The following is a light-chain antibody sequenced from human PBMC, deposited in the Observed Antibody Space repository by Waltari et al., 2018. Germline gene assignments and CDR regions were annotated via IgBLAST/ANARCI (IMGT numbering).Light chain of an antibody. V-gene: IGKV3-11*01. CDR2: DAS. Sequence: IVLTQSPATLSLSPGERAPLSFRASHRIGTHLAWYQPTPGQPPRPPIYDASNRATGIPPRFSGSGSGTDFILTISSLAPEDFAVYYCQQRSGWPQTFGQGTNVEI. CDR3: QQRSGWPQT. CDR1: HRIGTH. J-gene: IGKJ1*01.